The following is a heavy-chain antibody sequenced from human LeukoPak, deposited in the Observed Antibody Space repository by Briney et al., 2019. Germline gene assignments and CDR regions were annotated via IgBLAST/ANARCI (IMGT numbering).Heavy chain of an antibody. CDR2: ISSSSSYT. D-gene: IGHD2-8*01. Sequence: PGGSLRLSCAASGFTFSSYSMNWVRQAPGKGLEWVSSISSSSSYTYYADSVKGRFTISRDNAKNSLYLQMNSLRAEDTAVYYCARDLRVSRRYFDLWGRGTLVTVSS. CDR3: ARDLRVSRRYFDL. CDR1: GFTFSSYS. J-gene: IGHJ2*01. V-gene: IGHV3-21*01.